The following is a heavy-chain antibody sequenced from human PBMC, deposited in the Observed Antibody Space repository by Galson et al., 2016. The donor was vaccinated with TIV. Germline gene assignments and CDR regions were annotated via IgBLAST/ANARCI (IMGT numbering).Heavy chain of an antibody. CDR3: ARNDFPDGGGDCYTEYFFDF. CDR2: IYPGDSHT. J-gene: IGHJ4*02. Sequence: QSGAEVKKPGESLNISCKASGYTFSKYWIGWVRQMPGKGLEWMGMIYPGDSHTRYSASFRGQVPISVDKSIDTAYLQWSTLRASDTALYFCARNDFPDGGGDCYTEYFFDFWGQGTLVTFSS. CDR1: GYTFSKYW. V-gene: IGHV5-51*01. D-gene: IGHD2-21*01.